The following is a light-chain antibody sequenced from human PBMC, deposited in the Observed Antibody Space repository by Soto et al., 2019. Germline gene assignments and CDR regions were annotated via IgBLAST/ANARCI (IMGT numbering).Light chain of an antibody. V-gene: IGLV1-51*01. CDR1: SSNIGNNY. Sequence: QSVLTQPPSVSAAPGQKVTISCSGSSSNIGNNYVSWYQQLPGTALKLLIYDNNKRPSGIPDRFSGSKSDTSATLGITGLQTGDEADYYCATWDSSLSAVVFGGGTKVTVL. CDR2: DNN. CDR3: ATWDSSLSAVV. J-gene: IGLJ2*01.